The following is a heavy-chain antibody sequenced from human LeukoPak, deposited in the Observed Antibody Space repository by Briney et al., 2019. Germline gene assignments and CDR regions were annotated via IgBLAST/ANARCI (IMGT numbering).Heavy chain of an antibody. CDR2: ISSNGGST. D-gene: IGHD3-10*01. J-gene: IGHJ6*03. CDR1: GFTFSSYA. Sequence: GGSLRLSCAASGFTFSSYAMHWVRQAPGKGLEYVSAISSNGGSTYYANSVKGRFTISRDNSKNTLYLQMGSLRAEDMAVYYCARQGGRGVSHYYYYYYMDVWGKGTTVTISS. V-gene: IGHV3-64*01. CDR3: ARQGGRGVSHYYYYYYMDV.